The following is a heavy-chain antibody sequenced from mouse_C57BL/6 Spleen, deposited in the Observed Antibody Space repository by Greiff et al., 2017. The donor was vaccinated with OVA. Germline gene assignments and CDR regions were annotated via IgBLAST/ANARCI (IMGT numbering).Heavy chain of an antibody. CDR1: GYTFTSYG. CDR2: IYPRSGNT. CDR3: ASNYEWYFDV. V-gene: IGHV1-81*01. D-gene: IGHD2-1*01. Sequence: VKLVESGAELARPGASVKLSCKASGYTFTSYGISWVKQRTGQGLEWIGEIYPRSGNTYYNEKFKGKATLTADKSSCTAYMELRSLTSEDSAVYFCASNYEWYFDVWGTGTTVTVSS. J-gene: IGHJ1*03.